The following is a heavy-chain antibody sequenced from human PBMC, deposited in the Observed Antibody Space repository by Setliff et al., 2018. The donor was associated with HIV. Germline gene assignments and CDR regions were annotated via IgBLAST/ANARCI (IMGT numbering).Heavy chain of an antibody. Sequence: SETLSLTCAVYGGSFSGYYWSWIRQSPGRGLEWIGEINHSGVTYYNPSLKSRAAISADKSKNQFSLRLGSVTAADTAVYYCAIGGYCTATTCFRIFDHWGQGSLVTVSS. D-gene: IGHD2-8*02. V-gene: IGHV4-34*01. CDR2: INHSGVT. CDR1: GGSFSGYY. CDR3: AIGGYCTATTCFRIFDH. J-gene: IGHJ4*02.